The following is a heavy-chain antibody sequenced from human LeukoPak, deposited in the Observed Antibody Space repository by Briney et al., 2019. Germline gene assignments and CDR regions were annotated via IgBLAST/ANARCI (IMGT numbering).Heavy chain of an antibody. J-gene: IGHJ6*04. V-gene: IGHV4-34*01. Sequence: SETLSLTCAVYGGSFSGYYWSWIRQPPGKGLERIGEINHSGSTNYNPSLKSRVTISVDTSKNQFSLKLSSVTAADTAVYYCTWSSSRNYYYGMDVWGKGTTVTVSS. CDR2: INHSGST. CDR3: TWSSSRNYYYGMDV. D-gene: IGHD6-13*01. CDR1: GGSFSGYY.